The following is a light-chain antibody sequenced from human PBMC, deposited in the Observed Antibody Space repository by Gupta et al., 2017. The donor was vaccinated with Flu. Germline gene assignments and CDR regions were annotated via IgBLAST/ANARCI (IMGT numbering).Light chain of an antibody. CDR2: DAS. CDR3: QQDYNLPRT. J-gene: IGKJ2*01. Sequence: IQMTQSPSSLSASVGDRVTITCQASQDISNYLNWYQQKPGKAPKLLLYDASNLETGVPSRFSGSGSGTDFTFTISSLQPADIATYYCQQDYNLPRTFGQGTKLEIK. V-gene: IGKV1-33*01. CDR1: QDISNY.